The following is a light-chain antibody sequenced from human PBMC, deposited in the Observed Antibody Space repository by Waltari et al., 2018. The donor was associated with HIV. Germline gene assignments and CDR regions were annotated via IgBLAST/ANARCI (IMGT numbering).Light chain of an antibody. V-gene: IGLV1-47*01. CDR1: SSTIGSYY. Sequence: QSVLTQPPSASGTPGQRVTIACSGSSSTIGSYYVYWYQQLPGTAPKLLIPRKNPRPSGVPDRFTGSRTATTASLSMSGLRSDDETDYYCAAWADSLSAVVFGGGTKLTVL. CDR3: AAWADSLSAVV. CDR2: RKN. J-gene: IGLJ2*01.